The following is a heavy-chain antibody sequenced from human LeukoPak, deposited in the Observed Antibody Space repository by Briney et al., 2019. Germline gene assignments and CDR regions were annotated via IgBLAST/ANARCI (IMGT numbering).Heavy chain of an antibody. CDR3: ARAQDYYDGSGYPGY. CDR2: INPNSGGT. J-gene: IGHJ4*02. Sequence: ASVKVSCKASGYTFTGYYMHWVRQAPGQGLEWMGWINPNSGGTNYAQKFQGRVTMTRDTSISTAYMELSRLRSDDTAVYYCARAQDYYDGSGYPGYWGQGTLVTVSS. CDR1: GYTFTGYY. V-gene: IGHV1-2*02. D-gene: IGHD3-22*01.